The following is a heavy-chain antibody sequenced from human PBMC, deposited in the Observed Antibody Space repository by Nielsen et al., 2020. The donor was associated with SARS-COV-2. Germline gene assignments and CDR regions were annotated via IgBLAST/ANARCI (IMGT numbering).Heavy chain of an antibody. Sequence: GESLKISCAASGFTFRTYAMHWVRQAPGKGLVWVSRISPDGDIVNYADSVRGRFTTSRDNAKNTLYLQMNSLRVEDTAVYYCAREGRNLPLDYWGQGTLVTVSS. CDR3: AREGRNLPLDY. CDR2: ISPDGDIV. J-gene: IGHJ4*02. V-gene: IGHV3-74*01. CDR1: GFTFRTYA.